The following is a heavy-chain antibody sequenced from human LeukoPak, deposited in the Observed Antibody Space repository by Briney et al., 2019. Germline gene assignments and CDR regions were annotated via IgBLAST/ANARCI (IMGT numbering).Heavy chain of an antibody. CDR3: ARLDYDILTGYPP. D-gene: IGHD3-9*01. CDR1: GGSISSSTYY. V-gene: IGHV4-39*07. J-gene: IGHJ5*02. Sequence: SETLSPTCTVSGGSISSSTYYWGWIRQPPGKGLEWIGSIYYSGSTSYSPSLKSRVTISVDTSKNQFSLNLTSVTAADTAVYYCARLDYDILTGYPPWGQGTLVTVSS. CDR2: IYYSGST.